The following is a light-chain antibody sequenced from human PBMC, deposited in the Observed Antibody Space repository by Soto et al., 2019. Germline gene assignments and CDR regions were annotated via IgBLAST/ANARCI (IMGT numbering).Light chain of an antibody. CDR2: DAF. J-gene: IGKJ4*01. CDR1: QSVNNY. V-gene: IGKV3-11*01. Sequence: EIVLTQSPATLSLSPGERAALSCRASQSVNNYLAWYQQKPGQAPRLLIYDAFNRATDIPARFSGSGSGTDFTLTINSLEPEDFGIYYCQQRSEWPLTFGGGTKVEIK. CDR3: QQRSEWPLT.